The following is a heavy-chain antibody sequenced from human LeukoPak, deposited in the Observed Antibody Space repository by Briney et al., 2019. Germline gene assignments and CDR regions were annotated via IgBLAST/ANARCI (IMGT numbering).Heavy chain of an antibody. CDR2: IYYSGST. V-gene: IGHV4-59*01. D-gene: IGHD4-11*01. CDR1: GGSISSYY. CDR3: ARDSPDTVTTYFQH. J-gene: IGHJ1*01. Sequence: KPSETLSLTCTVSGGSISSYYWSWIRQPPGKGLEWIGYIYYSGSTNYNPSLKSRVTISVDTSKNQFSLKLSSVTAADAAVYYCARDSPDTVTTYFQHWGQGTLVTVSS.